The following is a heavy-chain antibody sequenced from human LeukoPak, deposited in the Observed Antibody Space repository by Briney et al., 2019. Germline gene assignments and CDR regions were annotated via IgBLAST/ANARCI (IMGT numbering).Heavy chain of an antibody. CDR2: ISKSGSPK. CDR1: GFSFRNYE. CDR3: AELGITMIGGV. V-gene: IGHV3-48*03. Sequence: GGSLRLSCAASGFSFRNYEMTWVRQAPGKGLEWLSYISKSGSPKYYADSVKGRFTISRDNAKNSLFLQMNSLRAEDTAVYYCAELGITMIGGVWGKGTTVTISS. D-gene: IGHD3-10*02. J-gene: IGHJ6*04.